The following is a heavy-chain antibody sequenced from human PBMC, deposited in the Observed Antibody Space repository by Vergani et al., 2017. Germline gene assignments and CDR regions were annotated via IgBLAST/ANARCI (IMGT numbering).Heavy chain of an antibody. CDR1: GGSFSGYY. V-gene: IGHV4-34*01. D-gene: IGHD2-2*01. Sequence: QVQLQQWGAGLLKPSETLSLTCAVYGGSFSGYYWSWIRQPPGKGLEWIGEINHSGSTNYNPSLKSRVTISVDTSKNQFSLKLSSVTAADTAVYYCARSVXVVPAAIVYYYYYYYMDVWGKGTTVTVSS. CDR3: ARSVXVVPAAIVYYYYYYYMDV. J-gene: IGHJ6*03. CDR2: INHSGST.